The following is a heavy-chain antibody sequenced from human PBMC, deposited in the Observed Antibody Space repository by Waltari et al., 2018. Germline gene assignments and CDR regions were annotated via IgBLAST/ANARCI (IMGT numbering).Heavy chain of an antibody. CDR2: IVVGSGNT. CDR3: AAGISADYDCWSGYLMDYYYYGMDV. V-gene: IGHV1-58*01. J-gene: IGHJ6*02. CDR1: GFTFTSSA. Sequence: QMQLVQSGPEVKKPGTSVKVSCKASGFTFTSSAVQWVRQARGQRLEWLGWIVVGSGNTNYAQKYQERVTITRDMSTSTAYMELGSLRSEDTAVYYCAAGISADYDCWSGYLMDYYYYGMDVWGQGTTVTVSS. D-gene: IGHD3-3*01.